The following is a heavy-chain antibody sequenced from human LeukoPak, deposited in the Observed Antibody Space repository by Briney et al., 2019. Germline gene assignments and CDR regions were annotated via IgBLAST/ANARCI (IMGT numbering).Heavy chain of an antibody. V-gene: IGHV1-46*01. D-gene: IGHD2-15*01. CDR2: INPSGGST. CDR1: GYTFTSYY. J-gene: IGHJ4*02. Sequence: ASVKVSCKASGYTFTSYYMHWVRQAPGQGLEWMGIINPSGGSTSYAQKFQGRVTMTRDTSTSTVYMELSSLRSEDTAVYYCASFRSTERGAAYFDYWGQGTLVTVSS. CDR3: ASFRSTERGAAYFDY.